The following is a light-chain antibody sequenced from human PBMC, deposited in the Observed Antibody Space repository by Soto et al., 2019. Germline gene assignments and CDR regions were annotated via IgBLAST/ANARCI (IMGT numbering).Light chain of an antibody. CDR2: DAS. CDR1: QSVSRY. V-gene: IGKV3-11*01. CDR3: HQRSNWPLT. Sequence: ELVLTQSPATLSLSPGGSATLSCRASQSVSRYLAWYQQKPGQALRLLIYDASKRAAGIPARFSGSGSGTDFTLTISSLEPEDFAVYYCHQRSNWPLTFGGGPSWRSN. J-gene: IGKJ4*01.